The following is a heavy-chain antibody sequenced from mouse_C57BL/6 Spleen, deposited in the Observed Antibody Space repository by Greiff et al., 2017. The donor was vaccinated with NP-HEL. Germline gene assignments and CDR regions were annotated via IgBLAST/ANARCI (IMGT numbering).Heavy chain of an antibody. CDR1: GFTFSDFY. Sequence: EVNVVESGGGLVQSGRSLRLSCATSGFTFSDFYMEWVRQAPGKGLEWIAASRNKANDYTTEYSASVKGRFIVSRDTSQSILYLQMNALRAEDTASDYCARDASYAMDYGGQGTSVTVSS. CDR3: ARDASYAMDY. CDR2: SRNKANDYTT. V-gene: IGHV7-1*01. J-gene: IGHJ4*01.